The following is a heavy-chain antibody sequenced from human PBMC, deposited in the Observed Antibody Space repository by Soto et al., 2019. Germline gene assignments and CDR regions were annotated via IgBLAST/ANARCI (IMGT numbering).Heavy chain of an antibody. Sequence: GESLKISCKGSGYSFSTYWIGWVRQMPGKGLEWMGIISPGDSDTTYSPSFQGQVTMSADKSISTAYLHWSSLKASDTAMYYCALGLGSNAFDIWGQGTMVTVSS. CDR2: ISPGDSDT. J-gene: IGHJ3*02. D-gene: IGHD3-16*01. V-gene: IGHV5-51*01. CDR1: GYSFSTYW. CDR3: ALGLGSNAFDI.